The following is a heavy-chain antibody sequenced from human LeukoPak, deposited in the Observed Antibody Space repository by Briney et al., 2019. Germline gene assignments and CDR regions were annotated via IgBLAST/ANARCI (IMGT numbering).Heavy chain of an antibody. J-gene: IGHJ4*02. CDR1: GYTFTSYD. CDR2: MNPNSGNT. V-gene: IGHV1-8*03. CDR3: ARGESYSSSWYWVDY. Sequence: ASVKVSCKASGYTFTSYDINWVRQATGQGLEWMGWMNPNSGNTGYAQKFQGRVTITRNTSISTAYMELSSLRSEDTAVHYCARGESYSSSWYWVDYWGQGTLVTVSS. D-gene: IGHD6-13*01.